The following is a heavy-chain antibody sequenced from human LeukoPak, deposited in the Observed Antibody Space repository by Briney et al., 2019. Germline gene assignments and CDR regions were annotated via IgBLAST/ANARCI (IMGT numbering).Heavy chain of an antibody. CDR3: ARGSTYYDSSGQVPFDY. Sequence: GGSLRLSCAASGFTFSNAWMNWVRQAPGKGLEWVSYISSSSSTIYYADSVKGRFTISRDNAKNSLYLQMNSLRAEDTAVYYCARGSTYYDSSGQVPFDYWGQGTQVTVSS. D-gene: IGHD3-22*01. J-gene: IGHJ4*02. V-gene: IGHV3-48*01. CDR1: GFTFSNAW. CDR2: ISSSSSTI.